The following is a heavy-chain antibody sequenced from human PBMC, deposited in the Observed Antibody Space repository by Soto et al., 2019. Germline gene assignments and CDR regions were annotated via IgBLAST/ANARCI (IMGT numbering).Heavy chain of an antibody. CDR2: ISRSGSLN. CDR3: ARDLEYGSSWYYYYGLDV. J-gene: IGHJ6*02. V-gene: IGHV3-48*02. Sequence: PGGSLRLSCAASGFSFSDYSMNWVRQAPGKGLEWLSYISRSGSLNYYADSVKGRFTISRDNAKNSLYLEMNSVRDEDTAMYYCARDLEYGSSWYYYYGLDVWGHGTTVTVSS. CDR1: GFSFSDYS. D-gene: IGHD6-6*01.